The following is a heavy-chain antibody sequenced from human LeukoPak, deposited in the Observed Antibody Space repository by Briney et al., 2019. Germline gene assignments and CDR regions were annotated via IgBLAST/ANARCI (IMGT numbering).Heavy chain of an antibody. J-gene: IGHJ6*03. D-gene: IGHD4-17*01. CDR2: IIPIFGTA. V-gene: IGHV1-69*13. CDR1: GGTFSSYA. Sequence: SVKVSCKASGGTFSSYAISWVRQAPGQGLEWMGGIIPIFGTANYAQKFQGRVTITADESTSTAYMGLSSLRSEDTAVYYCARDRRVNDYGDYGEDYYYYYMDVWGKGTTVTVSS. CDR3: ARDRRVNDYGDYGEDYYYYYMDV.